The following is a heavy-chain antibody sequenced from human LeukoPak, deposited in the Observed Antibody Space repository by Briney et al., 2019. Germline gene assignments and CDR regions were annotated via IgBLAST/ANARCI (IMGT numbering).Heavy chain of an antibody. CDR2: INSDGSST. V-gene: IGHV3-74*01. CDR3: ARDDSSARANY. Sequence: GGSLRLSCAASGFTFSNYWMHWVRQAPGKGLVWVSLINSDGSSTVYADSVKGRFTISRDNARNTLYLQMNSLRAEDTALYCCARDDSSARANYWGQGTLVTVSS. D-gene: IGHD3-22*01. J-gene: IGHJ4*02. CDR1: GFTFSNYW.